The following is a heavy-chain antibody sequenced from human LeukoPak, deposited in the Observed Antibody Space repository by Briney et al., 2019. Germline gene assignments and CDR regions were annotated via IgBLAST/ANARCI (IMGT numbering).Heavy chain of an antibody. V-gene: IGHV1-2*02. CDR1: QYTFTSYY. Sequence: GDSLNLSCKASQYTFTSYYMHWVRQPPGQAPEWKGCINPNRGRKKYAHNFKGRVTMARDTSISTAYMELSSMRSDDTAVYYCARDGDSYGYYYYGMVVWGQGTTVTVSS. CDR2: INPNRGRK. CDR3: ARDGDSYGYYYYGMVV. D-gene: IGHD5-18*01. J-gene: IGHJ6*02.